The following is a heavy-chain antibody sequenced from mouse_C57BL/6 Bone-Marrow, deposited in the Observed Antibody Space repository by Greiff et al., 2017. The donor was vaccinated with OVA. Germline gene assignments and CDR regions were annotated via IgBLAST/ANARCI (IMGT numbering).Heavy chain of an antibody. D-gene: IGHD4-1*01. V-gene: IGHV5-16*01. Sequence: EVKVVESEGGLVQPGSSMKLSCTASGFTFSDYYMAWVRQVPEKGLEWVANINYDGSSTYYLDSLKSRFIISRDNAKNILYLQMSSLKSEDTATYYCARDETGTRAMDYWGQGTSVTVSS. J-gene: IGHJ4*01. CDR3: ARDETGTRAMDY. CDR1: GFTFSDYY. CDR2: INYDGSST.